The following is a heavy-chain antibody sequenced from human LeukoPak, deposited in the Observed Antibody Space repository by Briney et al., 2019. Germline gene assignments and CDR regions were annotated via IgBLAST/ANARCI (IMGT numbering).Heavy chain of an antibody. V-gene: IGHV3-48*01. Sequence: GGSLRLSCAASGFTVSSNYMNWVRQAPGKGLEWVSYISSSSSTIYYADSVKGRFTISRDNAKNSLYLQMNSLRAEDTAVYYCARDGYYYGSGRNGMDVWGQGTTVTVSS. CDR2: ISSSSSTI. CDR1: GFTVSSNY. J-gene: IGHJ6*02. D-gene: IGHD3-10*01. CDR3: ARDGYYYGSGRNGMDV.